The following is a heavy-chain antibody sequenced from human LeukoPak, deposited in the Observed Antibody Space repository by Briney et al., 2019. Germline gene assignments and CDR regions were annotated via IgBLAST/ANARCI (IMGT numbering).Heavy chain of an antibody. V-gene: IGHV3-7*01. J-gene: IGHJ4*02. CDR1: GFTFSGYW. CDR3: ARGKGVDY. Sequence: PGGSLRLSCAASGFTFSGYWMTWVRQAPGKGLEWVANIKQDGSETYYVDSVKGRFTISRDNARNSLYLQMNSLRAEDTAVYYCARGKGVDYWGQGILVTASS. CDR2: IKQDGSET.